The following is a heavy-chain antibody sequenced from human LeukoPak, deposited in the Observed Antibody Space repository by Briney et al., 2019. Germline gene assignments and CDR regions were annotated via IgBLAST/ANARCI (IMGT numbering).Heavy chain of an antibody. J-gene: IGHJ4*02. D-gene: IGHD1-26*01. CDR3: ARGAKWAYYFDY. CDR2: IKQDGSDK. CDR1: GFTFSNYW. V-gene: IGHV3-7*01. Sequence: GGSLRLSCAASGFTFSNYWISWVRRAPGKGPEWVANIKQDGSDKYYVDSVKGRFTISRDNAKDTLYLHMNSLTAEDTAVYYCARGAKWAYYFDYWGQGTLVTVSS.